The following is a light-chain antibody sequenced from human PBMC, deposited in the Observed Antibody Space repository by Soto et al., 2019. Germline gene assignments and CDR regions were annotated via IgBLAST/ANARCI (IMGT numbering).Light chain of an antibody. CDR3: QQGYSTPYT. CDR1: QSIGNY. CDR2: EAS. J-gene: IGKJ2*01. V-gene: IGKV1-39*01. Sequence: DIQMTQSPSSLSASVGDRVTIICRASQSIGNYLNWYQQKPGTAPDLLIYEASSLQSGVPPRFSGTGSWTDFTLNISSLQPEDFATYYCQQGYSTPYTFGQGTKLETK.